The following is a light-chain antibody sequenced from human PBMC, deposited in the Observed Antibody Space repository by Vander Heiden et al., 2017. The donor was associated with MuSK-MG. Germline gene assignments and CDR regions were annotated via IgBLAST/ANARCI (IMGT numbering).Light chain of an antibody. CDR1: QSVTTY. J-gene: IGKJ1*01. V-gene: IGKV3-11*01. CDR3: HGRSSWGWT. CDR2: DAS. Sequence: EIVLTQSPATLSLSPGERATLSCRASQSVTTYLAWYQQKPGQAPRLLIYDASTRATGIPARFSGSRSGTDFTLTISSLEPEDFAVYYCHGRSSWGWTFGLGTKVEI.